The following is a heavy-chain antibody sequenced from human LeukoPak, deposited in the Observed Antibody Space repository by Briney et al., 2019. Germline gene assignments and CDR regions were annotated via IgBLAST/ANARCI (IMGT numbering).Heavy chain of an antibody. J-gene: IGHJ3*02. CDR3: ARTITFGGVIVDAFDI. CDR2: IYTSGST. V-gene: IGHV4-61*02. Sequence: PSETLSLTCTVSGGSISSGSYYWSWIRQPAGKGLEWIGRIYTSGSTNYNPSLKSRVTISVDTSKNQFSLKLSSVTAADTAVYYCARTITFGGVIVDAFDIWGQGTMVTVSS. D-gene: IGHD3-16*02. CDR1: GGSISSGSYY.